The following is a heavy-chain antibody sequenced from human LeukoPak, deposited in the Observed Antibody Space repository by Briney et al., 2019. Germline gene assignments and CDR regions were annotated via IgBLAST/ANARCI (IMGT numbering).Heavy chain of an antibody. CDR1: GYNFTTYW. D-gene: IGHD5-18*01. Sequence: GESLKISCKGSGYNFTTYWIGWVGQMPGKGLEWMGIIYPADSDTRYSPSFQGQVTISADKSIRTAYLQWSSLKASDTAIYYCARGGYSYGPFDYWGQGTLVTVSS. J-gene: IGHJ4*02. V-gene: IGHV5-51*01. CDR3: ARGGYSYGPFDY. CDR2: IYPADSDT.